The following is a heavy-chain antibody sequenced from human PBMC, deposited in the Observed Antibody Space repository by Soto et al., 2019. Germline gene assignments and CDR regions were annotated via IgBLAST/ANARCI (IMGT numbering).Heavy chain of an antibody. CDR3: ARDLGGPDY. CDR2: LSSDGFGA. D-gene: IGHD3-16*01. V-gene: IGHV3-74*03. Sequence: GGSLRLSCAASGFSRSPYWMHWVRQVPGRGLEWVARLSSDGFGAAYADSVKGRFFISRDIARNTLSLQMNSLRADDTAVYYCARDLGGPDYWGRGTSVTVSS. CDR1: GFSRSPYW. J-gene: IGHJ4*02.